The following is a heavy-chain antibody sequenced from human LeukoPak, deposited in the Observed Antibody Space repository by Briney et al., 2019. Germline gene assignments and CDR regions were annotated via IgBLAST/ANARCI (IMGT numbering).Heavy chain of an antibody. J-gene: IGHJ6*02. D-gene: IGHD6-6*01. CDR1: GYTFTSYG. Sequence: SVKVSCKASGYTFTSYGISWVRQAPGQGLEWMGWISAYNGNTNYAQKLQGRVTMTTDTPTSTAYMELRSLRSDDTAVYYCGSSSDYYGMDVWGQGTTVTVSS. CDR3: GSSSDYYGMDV. CDR2: ISAYNGNT. V-gene: IGHV1-18*01.